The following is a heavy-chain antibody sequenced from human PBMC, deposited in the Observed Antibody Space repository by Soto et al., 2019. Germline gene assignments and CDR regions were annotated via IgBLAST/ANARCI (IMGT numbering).Heavy chain of an antibody. V-gene: IGHV3-13*01. CDR2: ISTAGNT. D-gene: IGHD2-21*01. CDR1: GFTFSNYD. Sequence: GGSLRLSCAASGFTFSNYDMHWVRQATGKGLEWVSTISTAGNTYSPGSVKGRFTISRENAKNSLYLQMNSLRVDDTAVYYCARGRDSGLYYFDYLGQGTLVNVSS. CDR3: ARGRDSGLYYFDY. J-gene: IGHJ4*02.